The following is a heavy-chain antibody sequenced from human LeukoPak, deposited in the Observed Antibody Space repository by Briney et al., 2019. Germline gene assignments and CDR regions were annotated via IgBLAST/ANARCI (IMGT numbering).Heavy chain of an antibody. CDR1: GFTFSSYG. V-gene: IGHV3-30*03. D-gene: IGHD4/OR15-4a*01. CDR3: ARRAGAYSHPYDY. J-gene: IGHJ4*02. Sequence: GGSLRLSCAASGFTFSSYGMHWVRQAPGKGLEWVALISYDGSNKYYADSVKGRFTIYRDNSKNTLYLQMNSLRADDTAVYYCARRAGAYSHPYDYWGQGTLVTVSS. CDR2: ISYDGSNK.